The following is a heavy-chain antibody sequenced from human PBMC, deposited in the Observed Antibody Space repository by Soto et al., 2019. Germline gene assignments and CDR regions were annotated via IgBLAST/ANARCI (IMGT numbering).Heavy chain of an antibody. V-gene: IGHV3-64D*06. CDR2: ISSNGGST. CDR3: VKWALTGEDDDTFDI. D-gene: IGHD7-27*01. Sequence: GGSLRLSCSASGFTFSSYAMHWVRQAPGKGLEYVSAISSNGGSTYYADSVKGRFTISRDNSKNTLYLQMSSLRAEDTAVYYCVKWALTGEDDDTFDIWGQWTMVTVSS. CDR1: GFTFSSYA. J-gene: IGHJ3*02.